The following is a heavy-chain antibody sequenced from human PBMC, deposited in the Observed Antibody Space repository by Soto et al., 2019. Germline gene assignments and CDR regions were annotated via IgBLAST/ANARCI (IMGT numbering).Heavy chain of an antibody. J-gene: IGHJ6*02. CDR3: ARDPYCGGGCDYQYYYGMDV. Sequence: PGGSLRLSCAASGFTFSSYAMHWVRQAPGKGLEWVAVISYDGSNKYYADSVKGRFTISRDNSKNTLYLKMNSLRAEDTAVYYCARDPYCGGGCDYQYYYGMDVWGQGTTSTVCS. V-gene: IGHV3-30-3*01. CDR1: GFTFSSYA. D-gene: IGHD2-21*02. CDR2: ISYDGSNK.